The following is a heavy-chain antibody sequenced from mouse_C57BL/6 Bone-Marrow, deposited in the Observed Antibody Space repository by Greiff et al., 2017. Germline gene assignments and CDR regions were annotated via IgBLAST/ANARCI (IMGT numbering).Heavy chain of an antibody. CDR3: TREGVLYYSNDGAMDY. J-gene: IGHJ4*01. V-gene: IGHV1-15*01. D-gene: IGHD2-5*01. CDR2: IEPETGGT. CDR1: GYTFTDYE. Sequence: QVQLQQSGAELVRPGASVTLSCKASGYTFTDYEMHWVKQTPVHGLEWIGAIEPETGGTAYNQKFKGKAILTADKSSSTAYLGPRSRTSEDSAVYYCTREGVLYYSNDGAMDYWGQGTSVTVSS.